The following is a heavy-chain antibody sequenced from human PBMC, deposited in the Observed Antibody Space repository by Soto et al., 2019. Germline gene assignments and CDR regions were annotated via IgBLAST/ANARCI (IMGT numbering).Heavy chain of an antibody. D-gene: IGHD6-6*01. CDR2: ISAYNGNT. Sequence: XSVKVSCTASGYTFSSYGISWVRQAPGQGLEWMGWISAYNGNTNYAQKLQGRVTMTTDTSTSTAYMELRSLRSDDTAVYYCARGAARPHFDYWGQGTLVTVSS. J-gene: IGHJ4*02. V-gene: IGHV1-18*01. CDR1: GYTFSSYG. CDR3: ARGAARPHFDY.